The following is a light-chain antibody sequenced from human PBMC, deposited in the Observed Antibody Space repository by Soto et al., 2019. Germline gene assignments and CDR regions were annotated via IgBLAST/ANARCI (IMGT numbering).Light chain of an antibody. CDR1: TSNIGSNI. Sequence: QSVLTQPPSASGTPGQRVTISCSGSTSNIGSNIVTWYQQLPGTAPKLLIYRNDQRPSGVPARFTASRSGTSASLAISGLQSDDEADYYCAAWDDKLDGHVFGGGTQLTVL. V-gene: IGLV1-44*01. CDR3: AAWDDKLDGHV. CDR2: RND. J-gene: IGLJ7*01.